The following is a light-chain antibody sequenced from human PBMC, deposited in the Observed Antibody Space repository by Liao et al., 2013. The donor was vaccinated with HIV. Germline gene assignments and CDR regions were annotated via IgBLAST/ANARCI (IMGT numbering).Light chain of an antibody. Sequence: SYELTQPPSVSVSPGQTASIICSGDKLGDKYASWYQQKPGQSPVLVLYQNRKRPSEIPERFSGSNSGNTATLIITGAETVDEADYYCLAWDTTTAFFGGGTKLTVL. CDR2: QNR. CDR1: KLGDKY. V-gene: IGLV3-1*01. CDR3: LAWDTTTAF. J-gene: IGLJ2*01.